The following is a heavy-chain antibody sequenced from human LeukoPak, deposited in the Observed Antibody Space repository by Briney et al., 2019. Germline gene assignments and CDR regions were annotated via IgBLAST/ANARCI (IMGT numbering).Heavy chain of an antibody. J-gene: IGHJ4*02. CDR2: INHSGYT. CDR3: TRMTTGHDY. CDR1: GVSFNDYY. Sequence: PSETLSLTCAVSGVSFNDYYWSWVRQTPGKGLEWIGEINHSGYTTDSPSLKSRVPISIDTSRKQFSLNLRSVTVADTGIYYCTRMTTGHDYWGQGTLVTVSS. D-gene: IGHD4-17*01. V-gene: IGHV4-34*01.